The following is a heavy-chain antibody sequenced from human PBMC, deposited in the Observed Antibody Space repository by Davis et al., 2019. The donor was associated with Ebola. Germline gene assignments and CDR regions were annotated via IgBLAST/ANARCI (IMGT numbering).Heavy chain of an antibody. CDR3: ARALGTGTPYGMDV. J-gene: IGHJ6*04. CDR2: FYYSGST. CDR1: GGSISSSSYF. Sequence: MPGGSLRLSCTVSGGSISSSSYFWGWIRQPPRKGLEWIGSFYYSGSTYYNPSLKSRVTISVDTSKNQFSLKLSSVTAEDTAVYYCARALGTGTPYGMDVWGKGTTVSVSS. V-gene: IGHV4-39*07. D-gene: IGHD1-1*01.